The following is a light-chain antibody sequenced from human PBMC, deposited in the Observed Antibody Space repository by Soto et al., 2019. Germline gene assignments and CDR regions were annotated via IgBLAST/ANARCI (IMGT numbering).Light chain of an antibody. CDR1: QGINNW. V-gene: IGKV1-12*01. CDR3: QQANTFPVS. J-gene: IGKJ3*01. CDR2: GAS. Sequence: DIQMTQSPSSVSASVGDRVTITCRASQGINNWLAWYQQKPGKAPNLLIYGASNLQSGVPSRFNCSGSGKEFTLTISSLQPEDFATYYGQQANTFPVSFGPGTKLHVK.